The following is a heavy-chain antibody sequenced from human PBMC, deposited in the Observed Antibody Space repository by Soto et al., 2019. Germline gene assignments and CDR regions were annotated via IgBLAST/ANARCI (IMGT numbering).Heavy chain of an antibody. Sequence: GGSLSLSCAASGFTFSSYSMNWVRQAPGKGLEWVSYISSSSSTIYYADSVKGRFTISRDNAKNSLYLQMNSLRAEDTAVYYCARYYYDSSGYYPLWGQGTLVTVSS. V-gene: IGHV3-48*01. CDR1: GFTFSSYS. CDR2: ISSSSSTI. D-gene: IGHD3-22*01. J-gene: IGHJ4*02. CDR3: ARYYYDSSGYYPL.